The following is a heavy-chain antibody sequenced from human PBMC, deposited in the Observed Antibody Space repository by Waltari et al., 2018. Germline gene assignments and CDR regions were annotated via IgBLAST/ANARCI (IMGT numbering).Heavy chain of an antibody. J-gene: IGHJ4*02. V-gene: IGHV1-18*04. CDR2: VSPLNGKT. D-gene: IGHD1-20*01. CDR1: GYSFTSVG. CDR3: ATDNLHAFHN. Sequence: QVQLLQSGAEVKEPGASVKVSCRASGYSFTSVGISWVRLAPGQGLEWVGWVSPLNGKTNYAQNVQDSVTITTDTSTSTAYMELRSLRFDDTAVYFCATDNLHAFHNWGQGTLVTVSS.